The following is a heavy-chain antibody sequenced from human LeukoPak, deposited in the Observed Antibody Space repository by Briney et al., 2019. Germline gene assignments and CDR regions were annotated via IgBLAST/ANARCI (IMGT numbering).Heavy chain of an antibody. CDR3: AKRMIVVVMVASGY. CDR2: ISGSGGST. CDR1: GFTFSSYA. J-gene: IGHJ4*02. Sequence: PGGSLRLSCAASGFTFSSYAMSWVRQAPGKGLEWVSAISGSGGSTYYADSVKGRFTISRDNSKNTLYLQMNSLRAEDTAVYYCAKRMIVVVMVASGYWGQGTLVTVSS. D-gene: IGHD3-22*01. V-gene: IGHV3-23*01.